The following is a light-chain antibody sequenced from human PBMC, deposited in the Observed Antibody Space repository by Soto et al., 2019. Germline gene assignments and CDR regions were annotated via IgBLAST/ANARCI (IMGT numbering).Light chain of an antibody. J-gene: IGLJ3*02. CDR3: QSHDSSLSGWV. CDR2: GNS. CDR1: SSNIGAGYD. Sequence: QSVLTQPPSVSGAPGQRVTISCTGSSSNIGAGYDVHWYQQLPGTAPKLLIYGNSNRLSGVPDRFSGSKSGTSASLAITGLQAEDEADYYCQSHDSSLSGWVFGGGTKLTVL. V-gene: IGLV1-40*01.